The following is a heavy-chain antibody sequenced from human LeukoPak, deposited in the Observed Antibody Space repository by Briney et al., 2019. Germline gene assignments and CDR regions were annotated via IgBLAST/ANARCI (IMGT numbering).Heavy chain of an antibody. Sequence: PGGSLRLSCAASGFTFSDYYMNWIRQAPGKGLEWVSYISSSGSTKNYADSVKGRFTISRDNAKNSLYLQMNSLRVEDTAVYYCVRSGILTGYFAYWGQGTLVTVS. J-gene: IGHJ4*02. CDR1: GFTFSDYY. D-gene: IGHD3-9*01. V-gene: IGHV3-11*01. CDR3: VRSGILTGYFAY. CDR2: ISSSGSTK.